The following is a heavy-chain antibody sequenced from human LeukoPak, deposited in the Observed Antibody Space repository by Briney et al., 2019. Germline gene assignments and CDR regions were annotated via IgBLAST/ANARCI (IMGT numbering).Heavy chain of an antibody. D-gene: IGHD4-23*01. Sequence: GGSLRLSCAASGFTFSSYGMHWVRQAPGKGLEWVAVISYDGSNKYYADSVKGRFTISRDNAKNSLYLQMNSLRAEDTAVYYCAREDYGGNSGPNYYYYYGMDVWGQGTTVTVSS. J-gene: IGHJ6*02. CDR3: AREDYGGNSGPNYYYYYGMDV. CDR2: ISYDGSNK. V-gene: IGHV3-30*03. CDR1: GFTFSSYG.